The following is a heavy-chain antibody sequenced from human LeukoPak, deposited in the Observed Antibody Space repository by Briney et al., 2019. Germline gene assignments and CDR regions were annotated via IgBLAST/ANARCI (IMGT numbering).Heavy chain of an antibody. D-gene: IGHD2-21*02. CDR1: GFTFSSYA. J-gene: IGHJ1*01. Sequence: GGSLRLSCAVSGFTFSSYAMHWVRQAPGKGLEWVAVISYDGSNKYYADSVKGRFTISRDNSKNTLYLQMNSLRAEDTAVYYCARGPRRYCGGDCYWYFQHWGQGTLVTVSS. V-gene: IGHV3-30*04. CDR3: ARGPRRYCGGDCYWYFQH. CDR2: ISYDGSNK.